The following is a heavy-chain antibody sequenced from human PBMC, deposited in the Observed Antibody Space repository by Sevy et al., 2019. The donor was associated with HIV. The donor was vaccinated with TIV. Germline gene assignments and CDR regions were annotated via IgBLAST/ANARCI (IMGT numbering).Heavy chain of an antibody. CDR1: GFTLTSYT. Sequence: GGSLRLSCAASGFTLTSYTMNWVRQAPGKGLEWVASISATGGSTYYADSVKGRFTISRDVSKGTLYLQMNSLTAEDTAIFYCAKTLRKLPFHPHYFDYWGQGTLVTVSS. CDR2: ISATGGST. J-gene: IGHJ4*02. D-gene: IGHD2-21*02. CDR3: AKTLRKLPFHPHYFDY. V-gene: IGHV3-23*01.